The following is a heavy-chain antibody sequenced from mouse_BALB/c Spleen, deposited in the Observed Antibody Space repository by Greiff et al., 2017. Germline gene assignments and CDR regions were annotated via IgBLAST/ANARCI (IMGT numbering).Heavy chain of an antibody. CDR2: IYPYNGGT. CDR3: AREYRYDSAWFAY. D-gene: IGHD2-14*01. J-gene: IGHJ3*01. Sequence: EVKLQESGPELVKPGASVKISCKASGYTFTDYNMHWVKQSHGKSLEWIGYIYPYNGGTGYNQKFKSKATLTVDNSSSTAYMELRSLTSEDSAVYYCAREYRYDSAWFAYWGQGTLVTVSA. V-gene: IGHV1S29*02. CDR1: GYTFTDYN.